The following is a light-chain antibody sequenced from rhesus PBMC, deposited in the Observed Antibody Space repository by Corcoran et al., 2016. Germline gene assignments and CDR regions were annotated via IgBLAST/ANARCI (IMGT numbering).Light chain of an antibody. J-gene: IGKJ1*01. Sequence: DIQMTQSPSSLSASVGDRVTITCRASQTIRSFLAWYQQKPGRVPKLLIFAASSLESGVPSRFSGSGSGTEFTLPIISLQPEDFATYSCQQHNSHPRTFGQGTKVEIK. V-gene: IGKV1-44*02. CDR1: QTIRSF. CDR2: AAS. CDR3: QQHNSHPRT.